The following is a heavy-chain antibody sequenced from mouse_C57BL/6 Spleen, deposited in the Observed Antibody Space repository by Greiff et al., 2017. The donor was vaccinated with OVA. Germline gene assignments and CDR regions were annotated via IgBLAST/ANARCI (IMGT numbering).Heavy chain of an antibody. CDR3: ARDYYGSGDY. D-gene: IGHD1-1*01. V-gene: IGHV5-17*01. CDR1: GFTFSDYG. J-gene: IGHJ2*01. Sequence: DVKLVESGGGLVKPGGSLKLSCAASGFTFSDYGMHWVRQAPEKGLEWVAYISSGSSTIYYADTVKGRFTISRDNAKNTLFLQMTSLRSEDTAMYYCARDYYGSGDYWGQGTTLTVSS. CDR2: ISSGSSTI.